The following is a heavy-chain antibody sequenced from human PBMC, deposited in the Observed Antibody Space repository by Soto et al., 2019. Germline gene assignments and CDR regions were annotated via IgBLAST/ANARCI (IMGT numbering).Heavy chain of an antibody. D-gene: IGHD2-2*02. CDR2: IIPIFGTA. CDR3: ARSAMDDIVVVPAAIRETIYYYYGMDV. J-gene: IGHJ6*02. CDR1: GGTFSSYA. Sequence: QVQLVQSGAEVKKPGSSVKVSCKASGGTFSSYAISWVRQAPGQGLEWMGGIIPIFGTANYAQKFQGRVTITADKSTSTAYMGLSSLRSEDTAVYYCARSAMDDIVVVPAAIRETIYYYYGMDVWGQGTTVTVSS. V-gene: IGHV1-69*06.